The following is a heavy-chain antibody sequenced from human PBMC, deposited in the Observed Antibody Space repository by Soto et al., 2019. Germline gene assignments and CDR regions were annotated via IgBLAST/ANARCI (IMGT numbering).Heavy chain of an antibody. CDR1: GGSISSYY. CDR2: IYYSGST. CDR3: ARDIVVVVAATEHKYNWFDP. V-gene: IGHV4-59*01. J-gene: IGHJ5*02. Sequence: SETLSLTCTVSGGSISSYYWSWIRQPPGKGLEWIGYIYYSGSTNYNPSLKSRVTISVDTSKNQFSLKLSSVTAADTAVYYCARDIVVVVAATEHKYNWFDPWGQGTLVTVS. D-gene: IGHD2-15*01.